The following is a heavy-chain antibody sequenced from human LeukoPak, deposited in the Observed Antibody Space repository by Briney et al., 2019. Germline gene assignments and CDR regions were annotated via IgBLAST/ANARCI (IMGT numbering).Heavy chain of an antibody. D-gene: IGHD1-26*01. Sequence: GGALRLSCAGSGSTFSDEYMDWVREAPGKGLEWVGRACNRASGYTTECGACVKARLSISRDDSKNSLYLQMHSLKTEDTALYYCTRGYRGKPVYAFDIWGPGTMVPVSS. CDR2: ACNRASGYTT. CDR1: GSTFSDEY. CDR3: TRGYRGKPVYAFDI. J-gene: IGHJ3*02. V-gene: IGHV3-72*01.